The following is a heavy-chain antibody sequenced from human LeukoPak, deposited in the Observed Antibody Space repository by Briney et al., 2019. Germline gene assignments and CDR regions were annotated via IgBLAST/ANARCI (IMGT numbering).Heavy chain of an antibody. V-gene: IGHV4-34*01. J-gene: IGHJ4*02. D-gene: IGHD4-17*01. CDR2: INHSRST. CDR3: ARVSRDYGSRAWRVGRGIYFDY. CDR1: GGSVSTYY. Sequence: PSETLSLTCTVSGGSVSTYYWNWIRQPPGKGLEWIGEINHSRSTNYNPSLKSRVTISVDTSKNQFSLKLSSVTAADTAVYYCARVSRDYGSRAWRVGRGIYFDYWGQGTLVTVSS.